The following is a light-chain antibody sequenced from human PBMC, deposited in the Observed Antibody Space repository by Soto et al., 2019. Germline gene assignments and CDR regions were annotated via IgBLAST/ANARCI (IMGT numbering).Light chain of an antibody. CDR2: GAS. CDR1: QSVTSSY. Sequence: EIVLTQSPGTLSLSPGEGATLSCRASQSVTSSYLAWYQQKPGQAPRLLIYGASSRATGIPDRFSGSGSRTDFTLTISRLEPEDFAVYYCQQYGSSPPRLTFGGGTKVEIK. CDR3: QQYGSSPPRLT. V-gene: IGKV3-20*01. J-gene: IGKJ4*01.